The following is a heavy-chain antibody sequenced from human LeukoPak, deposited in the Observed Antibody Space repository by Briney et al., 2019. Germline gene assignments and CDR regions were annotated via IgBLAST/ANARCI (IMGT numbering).Heavy chain of an antibody. D-gene: IGHD5-18*01. V-gene: IGHV1-69*13. J-gene: IGHJ4*02. Sequence: ASVKVSCKASGGTFSSYAISWVRQAPGQGLEWMGGTIPIFGTANYAQKFQGRVTITADESTSTAYMELSSLRSEDTAVYYCARTVVGYSYGFCEFDYWGQGTLVTSPQ. CDR1: GGTFSSYA. CDR2: TIPIFGTA. CDR3: ARTVVGYSYGFCEFDY.